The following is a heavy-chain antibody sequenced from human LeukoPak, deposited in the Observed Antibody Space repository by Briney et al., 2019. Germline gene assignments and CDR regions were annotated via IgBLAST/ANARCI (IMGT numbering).Heavy chain of an antibody. D-gene: IGHD2-2*02. CDR1: GFTFSSYA. V-gene: IGHV3-23*01. J-gene: IGHJ4*02. Sequence: PGGSLKLSCAASGFTFSSYAMSWVRQAPGKGLEWVSAISGSGGSTYYADSVKGRFTISRDNSKNTLYLQMNSLRAEDTAVYYCAKDRDCSSTXCYNDYWGQGTLVTVSS. CDR2: ISGSGGST. CDR3: AKDRDCSSTXCYNDY.